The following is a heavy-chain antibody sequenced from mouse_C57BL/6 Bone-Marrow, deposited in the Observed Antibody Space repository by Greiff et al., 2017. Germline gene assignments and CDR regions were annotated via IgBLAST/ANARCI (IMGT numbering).Heavy chain of an antibody. Sequence: EVQLQQSGPGLVKPSQSLSLTCSVTGYSITSGYYWNWIRQFPGNKLEWMGYISYDGSNNYNPSLKNRISITRDTSKNQFFLKLNSVTTEDTATYYCAILLGFDYWGQGTTLTVSS. CDR2: ISYDGSN. CDR3: AILLGFDY. J-gene: IGHJ2*01. V-gene: IGHV3-6*01. CDR1: GYSITSGYY. D-gene: IGHD1-1*01.